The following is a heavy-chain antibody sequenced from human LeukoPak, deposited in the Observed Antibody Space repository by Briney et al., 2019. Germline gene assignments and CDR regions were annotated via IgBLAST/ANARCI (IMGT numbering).Heavy chain of an antibody. CDR3: ARDGYSSSWYPLYYYYGMDV. CDR2: IWYDGSNK. Sequence: GGSLRLSCAASGFTFSSYGMHWVRQAPGKGLEWVAVIWYDGSNKYYADSVKGRFTNSRDNSKNTLYLQMNSLRAEDTAVYYCARDGYSSSWYPLYYYYGMDVWGQGTTVTVSS. V-gene: IGHV3-33*01. D-gene: IGHD6-13*01. CDR1: GFTFSSYG. J-gene: IGHJ6*02.